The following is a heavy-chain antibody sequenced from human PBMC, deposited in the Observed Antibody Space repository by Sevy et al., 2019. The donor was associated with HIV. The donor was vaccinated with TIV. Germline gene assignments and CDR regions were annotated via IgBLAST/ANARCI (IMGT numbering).Heavy chain of an antibody. J-gene: IGHJ6*02. V-gene: IGHV3-7*01. Sequence: GGSLRLSCAASGFTFSTYWMSWFRQAPGKGLEWVANINDDGTEKFYVDSVKGRFTMSRDNAKNSLYLQRNSLRAEDAAVYYCARDNATVSRRGLRYYYYGTDVWVQGTTVTVSS. D-gene: IGHD2-2*01. CDR2: INDDGTEK. CDR3: ARDNATVSRRGLRYYYYGTDV. CDR1: GFTFSTYW.